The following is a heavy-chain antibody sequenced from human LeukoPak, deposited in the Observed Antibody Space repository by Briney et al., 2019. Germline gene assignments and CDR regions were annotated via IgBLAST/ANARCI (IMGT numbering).Heavy chain of an antibody. CDR3: AREKIYYDSSGSVAFDI. J-gene: IGHJ3*02. Sequence: GGSLRLSCAASGFIFSSYSMNWVRQAPGKGLEWVSSISSSSSYIYYADSVKGRFTISRDNAKNSLYLQMNSLRAEDTAVYYCAREKIYYDSSGSVAFDIWGQGTMVTVSS. V-gene: IGHV3-21*01. CDR1: GFIFSSYS. CDR2: ISSSSSYI. D-gene: IGHD3-22*01.